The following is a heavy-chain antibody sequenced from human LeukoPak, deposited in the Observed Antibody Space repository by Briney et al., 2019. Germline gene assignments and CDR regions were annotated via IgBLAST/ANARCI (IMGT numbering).Heavy chain of an antibody. CDR3: ARDSYDILTGYRFDS. Sequence: PGGSLRLSCTASGFTFSYYWMSWVRQVPGKGLEWVANINEDGSEKYYLDSVKGGFTISRDNAKNSLYLQMNSLRAEDTAVYYCARDSYDILTGYRFDSWGQGTLVTVSS. J-gene: IGHJ4*02. CDR2: INEDGSEK. CDR1: GFTFSYYW. V-gene: IGHV3-7*01. D-gene: IGHD3-9*01.